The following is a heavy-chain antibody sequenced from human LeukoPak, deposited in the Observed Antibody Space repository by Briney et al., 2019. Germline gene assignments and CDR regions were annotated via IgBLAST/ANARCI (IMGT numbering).Heavy chain of an antibody. CDR1: GFTFSSYW. Sequence: GGSLRLSCAASGFTFSSYWMHWVRHAPGKGMVWVSRIVTDGSFTSYADSVRGRFTIYRDNAKNALYLQMSSLRAEDTGVYYCIRGTVGAPGNDYWGQGTLVSVSS. CDR3: IRGTVGAPGNDY. V-gene: IGHV3-74*01. J-gene: IGHJ4*02. CDR2: IVTDGSFT. D-gene: IGHD1-26*01.